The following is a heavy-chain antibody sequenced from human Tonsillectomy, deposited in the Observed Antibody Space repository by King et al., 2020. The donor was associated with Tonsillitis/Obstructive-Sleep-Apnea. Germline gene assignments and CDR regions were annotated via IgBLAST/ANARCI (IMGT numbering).Heavy chain of an antibody. CDR3: AKRISSASTIDC. CDR2: SSGSGGST. CDR1: GFTFSTYA. V-gene: IGHV3-23*04. J-gene: IGHJ4*02. Sequence: VQLVESGGGLVQPGGSLRLSCAASGFTFSTYAMIWFRQAPGWGLEWVSGSSGSGGSTDYADSVKGRFTISRDNSKNTLYLQMNSPRAEDTAVYYCAKRISSASTIDCWGQGTLVTVSS. D-gene: IGHD2-2*01.